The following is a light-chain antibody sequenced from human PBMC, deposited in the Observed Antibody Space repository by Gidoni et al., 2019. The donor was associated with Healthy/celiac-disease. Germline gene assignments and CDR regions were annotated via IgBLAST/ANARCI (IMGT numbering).Light chain of an antibody. J-gene: IGKJ5*01. CDR3: QQYNNWRLT. Sequence: EIVMTQSPATLSVSPGERATLSCRASHSVSSNLAWYQQKPGQAPRLLIYGASTRATGIPARFSGSGSGTEFTLTISRLQSEDFAVYYCQQYNNWRLTFGQGTRLEIK. CDR2: GAS. V-gene: IGKV3-15*01. CDR1: HSVSSN.